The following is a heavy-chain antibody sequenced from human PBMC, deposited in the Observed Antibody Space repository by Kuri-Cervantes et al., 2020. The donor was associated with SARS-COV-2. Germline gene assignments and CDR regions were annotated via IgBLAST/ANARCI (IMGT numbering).Heavy chain of an antibody. Sequence: VKVSCKASGYTFTSYDINWVRQATGQGLEWMGWMNPNSGNTGYAQKFQGRVTITADESTSTAYMELSSLRSEDTALYYCSRDVGYSGSSSGCDYWGQGTLVTVSS. CDR3: SRDVGYSGSSSGCDY. D-gene: IGHD1-26*01. J-gene: IGHJ4*02. CDR1: GYTFTSYD. V-gene: IGHV1-8*01. CDR2: MNPNSGNT.